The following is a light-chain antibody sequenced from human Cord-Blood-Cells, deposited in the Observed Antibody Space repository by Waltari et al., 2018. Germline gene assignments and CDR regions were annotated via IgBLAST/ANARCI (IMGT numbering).Light chain of an antibody. J-gene: IGKJ2*01. Sequence: DIQTTQSPSSLPLSVGDSVTITGRASQSISSYLNWYQQKPGKAPKLLLYAASSLQSGIPSRFSGRGSETEFTLTSSSLQPEDFATYYCQQSYSTPYTFGQGTKLEIK. CDR3: QQSYSTPYT. V-gene: IGKV1-39*01. CDR1: QSISSY. CDR2: AAS.